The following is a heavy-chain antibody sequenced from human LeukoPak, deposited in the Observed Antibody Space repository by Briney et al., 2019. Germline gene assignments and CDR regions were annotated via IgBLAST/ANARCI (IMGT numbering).Heavy chain of an antibody. V-gene: IGHV3-33*01. CDR3: ARDDYDSSGYFGY. D-gene: IGHD3-22*01. CDR2: IWYDGSNK. J-gene: IGHJ4*02. CDR1: GFTLSSYG. Sequence: PGGSLRLSCAASGFTLSSYGMHWVRQAPGKGLEWVAVIWYDGSNKYYADSVKGRFTISRDNSKNTLYLQMNSLRAEDTAVYYCARDDYDSSGYFGYWGQGTLVTVSS.